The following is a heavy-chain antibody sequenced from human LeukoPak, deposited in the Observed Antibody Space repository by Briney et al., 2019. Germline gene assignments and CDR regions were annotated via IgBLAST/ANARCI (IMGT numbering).Heavy chain of an antibody. V-gene: IGHV1-69*01. CDR1: GGTFSSYA. CDR3: ANDYYDSSGYIH. Sequence: GASVKVSCKASGGTFSSYAISWVRQAPGQGLEWMGGIIPIFGTANYAQKFQGRVTITADESTSTAYMELSSLRSEDTAVYYCANDYYDSSGYIHWGQGTLVTVSS. J-gene: IGHJ4*02. D-gene: IGHD3-22*01. CDR2: IIPIFGTA.